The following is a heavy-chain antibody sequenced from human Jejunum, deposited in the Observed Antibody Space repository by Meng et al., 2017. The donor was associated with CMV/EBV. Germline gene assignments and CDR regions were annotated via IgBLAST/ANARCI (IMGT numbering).Heavy chain of an antibody. J-gene: IGHJ4*02. CDR1: GGSVNNYA. CDR3: ARGFLNGYQPFDY. CDR2: IIAIFKTP. Sequence: QVHLIECGAEGKEPGSSMKVSCKSSGGSVNNYAFNWVRQAPGQGLEWMGGIIAIFKTPNYAQKFQGRLTITADESTGTSYMELTSLTSEDTAVYYCARGFLNGYQPFDYWGQGTLVTVSS. V-gene: IGHV1-69*12. D-gene: IGHD5-24*01.